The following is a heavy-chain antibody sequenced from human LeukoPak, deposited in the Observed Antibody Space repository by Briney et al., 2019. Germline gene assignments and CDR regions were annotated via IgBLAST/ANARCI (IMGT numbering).Heavy chain of an antibody. CDR2: ITSTSVST. J-gene: IGHJ4*02. D-gene: IGHD3-9*01. CDR3: ARTYYDILTSYNPYFDY. Sequence: GGSLRLSCAASAFTFNSYSMSWVRQAPGKGLEWVASITSTSVSTYYADSVKGRFTISRDNAKNSLYLQMDSLRAEDTAVYYCARTYYDILTSYNPYFDYWGQGTLVTVSS. CDR1: AFTFNSYS. V-gene: IGHV3-21*01.